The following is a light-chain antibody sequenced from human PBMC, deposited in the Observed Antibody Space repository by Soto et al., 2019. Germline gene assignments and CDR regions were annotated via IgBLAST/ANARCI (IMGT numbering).Light chain of an antibody. Sequence: QSVLTQPPSASGTPGQRVTISCSGSSSNIGINSVNWYQQLPGTAPKLLIYSNSQRPSGVPDRFSGSKSGTSASLASSGLQSEDEADYYCAAWDGSLNAWVFGGGTQLTFL. V-gene: IGLV1-44*01. CDR2: SNS. J-gene: IGLJ3*02. CDR1: SSNIGINS. CDR3: AAWDGSLNAWV.